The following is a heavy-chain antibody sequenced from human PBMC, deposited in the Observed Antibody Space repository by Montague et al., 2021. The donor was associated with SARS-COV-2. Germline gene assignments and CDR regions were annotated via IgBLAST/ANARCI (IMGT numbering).Heavy chain of an antibody. Sequence: SETLSLTCTVSGDSISSSSYYWVWIRQPPGEGLEWIGSIYYSGSTYYNPSLKSRVTISVDTSKNQFSLKLSSVTAADTAVYYCARHSPFTIFGVVTTPGWFDPWGQGTLVTVSS. D-gene: IGHD3-3*01. CDR2: IYYSGST. CDR1: GDSISSSSYY. CDR3: ARHSPFTIFGVVTTPGWFDP. V-gene: IGHV4-39*01. J-gene: IGHJ5*02.